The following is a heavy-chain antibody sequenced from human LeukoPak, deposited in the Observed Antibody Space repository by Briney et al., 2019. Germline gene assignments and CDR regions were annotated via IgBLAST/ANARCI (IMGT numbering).Heavy chain of an antibody. CDR3: ARADDFWSVHYYYMDV. Sequence: EASVKASCKASGYTFTGYYMHWVRQAPGQGLEWMGWINPNSGGTNYAQKFQGRVTMTRDTSISTAYMELSRLRSDDTAVYYCARADDFWSVHYYYMDVWGKGTTVTVSS. D-gene: IGHD3-3*01. V-gene: IGHV1-2*02. CDR1: GYTFTGYY. CDR2: INPNSGGT. J-gene: IGHJ6*03.